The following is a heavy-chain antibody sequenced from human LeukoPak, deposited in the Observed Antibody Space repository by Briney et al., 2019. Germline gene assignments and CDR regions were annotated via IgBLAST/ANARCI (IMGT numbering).Heavy chain of an antibody. J-gene: IGHJ4*02. D-gene: IGHD2-21*01. CDR2: ISDSGGST. Sequence: PGGSLRLSCAVSGITLSNYGMSWVRQAPGKGLEWVAGISDSGGSTSYADSVKGRFTISRDNPKNTLFLQMNSLRVEDTAVYFCAKRGVVIRAILVGFHKQAYYFDSWGQGALVTVSS. V-gene: IGHV3-23*01. CDR1: GITLSNYG. CDR3: AKRGVVIRAILVGFHKQAYYFDS.